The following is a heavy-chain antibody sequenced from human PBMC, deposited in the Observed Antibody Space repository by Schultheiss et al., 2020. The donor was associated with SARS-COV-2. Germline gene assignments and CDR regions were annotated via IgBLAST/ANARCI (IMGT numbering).Heavy chain of an antibody. D-gene: IGHD1-26*01. CDR1: GGSISSYY. J-gene: IGHJ4*02. V-gene: IGHV4-59*08. Sequence: SETLSLTCTVSGGSISSYYSSWIRQPPGKGLEWIGYIYYSGSTNYNPSLKSRVTISVDTSKNQFSLKLSSVTAADTAVYYCATADPRVGAPDYWGQGTLVTVSS. CDR3: ATADPRVGAPDY. CDR2: IYYSGST.